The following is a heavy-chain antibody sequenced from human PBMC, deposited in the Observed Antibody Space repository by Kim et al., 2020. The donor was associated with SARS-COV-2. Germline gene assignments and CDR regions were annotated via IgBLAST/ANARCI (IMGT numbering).Heavy chain of an antibody. V-gene: IGHV4-4*02. Sequence: LRETLSLTCAVSGGSISSSNWWSWVRQPPGKGLEWIGEIYHSGSTNYNPSLKSRVTISVDKSKNQFSLKLSSVTAADTAVYYCASRLHCSGGSCYLDYWGQGTLVTVSS. CDR2: IYHSGST. D-gene: IGHD2-15*01. CDR3: ASRLHCSGGSCYLDY. J-gene: IGHJ4*02. CDR1: GGSISSSNW.